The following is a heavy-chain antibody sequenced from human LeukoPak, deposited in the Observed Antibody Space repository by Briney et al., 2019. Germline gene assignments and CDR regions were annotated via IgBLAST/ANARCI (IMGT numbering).Heavy chain of an antibody. D-gene: IGHD1-26*01. CDR3: ARDPYSGSYGNYYYYFMDV. CDR2: ITSGSSYI. Sequence: GGSLRLSCAASGFTFSIYAMSWVRQAPGKGLEWVSSITSGSSYIYYADSVKGRFTISRDNAKNSLYLQMNSLRAEDTAVYYCARDPYSGSYGNYYYYFMDVWGKGTTVTISS. V-gene: IGHV3-21*01. CDR1: GFTFSIYA. J-gene: IGHJ6*03.